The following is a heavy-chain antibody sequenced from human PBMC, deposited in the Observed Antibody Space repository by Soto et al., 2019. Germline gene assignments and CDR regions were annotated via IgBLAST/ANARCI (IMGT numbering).Heavy chain of an antibody. J-gene: IGHJ6*02. D-gene: IGHD5-12*01. Sequence: QVQLVQSGAEVKKPGSSVKVSCKASGGTFSSYTISWVRQAPGQGLEWMGRIIPILGIANYAQKFQGRVTSTADKSTSTAYMELSSLRSEDTAVYYCARYGGYDFYYYYGMDVWGQGTTVTVSS. CDR1: GGTFSSYT. CDR2: IIPILGIA. V-gene: IGHV1-69*02. CDR3: ARYGGYDFYYYYGMDV.